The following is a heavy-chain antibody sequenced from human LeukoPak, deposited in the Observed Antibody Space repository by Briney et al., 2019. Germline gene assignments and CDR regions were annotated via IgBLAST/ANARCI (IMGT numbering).Heavy chain of an antibody. CDR1: GYTYTGYD. CDR2: IKRNSGGT. CDR3: ARVRSSGGKGFGLDY. Sequence: SVNVSCKASGYTYTGYDMHGLRQAPGQGRECMGWIKRNSGGTKYAQKFQGRVTMTRETSISTAYMEQSRLRSDDTGVYYCARVRSSGGKGFGLDYWGQGTLVTVSS. J-gene: IGHJ4*02. D-gene: IGHD4-23*01. V-gene: IGHV1-2*02.